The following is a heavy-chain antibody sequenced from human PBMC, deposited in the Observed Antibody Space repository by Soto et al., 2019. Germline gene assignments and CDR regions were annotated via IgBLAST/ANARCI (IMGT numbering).Heavy chain of an antibody. J-gene: IGHJ4*02. D-gene: IGHD4-17*01. CDR1: GFTFNNAW. Sequence: GGSLRLSCAASGFTFNNAWMNWVRQAPGKGLEWVGRIKSKTNDGTTDYAAPVNGRFTISRDDSKNTLYLQMNSLKTEDTAVYYCLANGAYVIFWGPGTLVTVSS. V-gene: IGHV3-15*07. CDR3: LANGAYVIF. CDR2: IKSKTNDGTT.